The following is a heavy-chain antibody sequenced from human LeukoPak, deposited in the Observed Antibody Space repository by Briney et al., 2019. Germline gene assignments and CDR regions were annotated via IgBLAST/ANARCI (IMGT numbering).Heavy chain of an antibody. CDR2: ISAYNGNT. D-gene: IGHD3-10*01. CDR1: GYTFTSYG. Sequence: ASVKVSCKASGYTFTSYGISWVRQAPGQELEWMGWISAYNGNTNYAQKLQGRVTMTTDTSTSTAYMELRSLRSDDTAVYYCAIVAITMVRGVIPNFDYWGQGTLVTVSS. J-gene: IGHJ4*02. CDR3: AIVAITMVRGVIPNFDY. V-gene: IGHV1-18*01.